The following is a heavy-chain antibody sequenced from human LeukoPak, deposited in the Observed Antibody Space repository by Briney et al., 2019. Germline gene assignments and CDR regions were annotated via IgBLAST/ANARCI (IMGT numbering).Heavy chain of an antibody. J-gene: IGHJ4*02. CDR3: ARAKAGDAPHEDKFDY. D-gene: IGHD2-15*01. V-gene: IGHV4-38-2*02. CDR1: GYSISSGYY. Sequence: PSETLSLTCTVSGYSISSGYYWGWIRQPPGKGLEWIGSIYQSGSTYYNPSLKSRVTISVDTSKNQFSLKLSSVTAADTAVYYCARAKAGDAPHEDKFDYWGQGTLVTVSS. CDR2: IYQSGST.